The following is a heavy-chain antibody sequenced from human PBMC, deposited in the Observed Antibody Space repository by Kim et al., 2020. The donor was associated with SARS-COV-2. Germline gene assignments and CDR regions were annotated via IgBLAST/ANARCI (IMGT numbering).Heavy chain of an antibody. V-gene: IGHV3-33*01. CDR1: GFTFSTYS. D-gene: IGHD1-26*01. CDR3: ARGLELDC. Sequence: GGSLRLSCAASGFTFSTYSMHWVRQAPGKGLEWVSVIWYDGNKKYYADSVKGRFTISRDNSKNTLYLQMNSLRAEDTALYYCARGLELDCCGQGTLVTVSS. J-gene: IGHJ4*02. CDR2: IWYDGNKK.